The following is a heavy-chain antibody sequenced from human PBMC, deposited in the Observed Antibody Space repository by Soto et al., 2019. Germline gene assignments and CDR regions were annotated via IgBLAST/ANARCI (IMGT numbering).Heavy chain of an antibody. Sequence: GGSLRLSCAASGFTFSSYAMHWVRQAPGKGLEWVAVISYDGSNKYYADSVKGRFTISRDNSKNTLYLQMNSLRAEDTAVYYCARARSGAFDIWGQGTMVTVSS. CDR2: ISYDGSNK. J-gene: IGHJ3*02. V-gene: IGHV3-30-3*01. CDR1: GFTFSSYA. CDR3: ARARSGAFDI. D-gene: IGHD1-26*01.